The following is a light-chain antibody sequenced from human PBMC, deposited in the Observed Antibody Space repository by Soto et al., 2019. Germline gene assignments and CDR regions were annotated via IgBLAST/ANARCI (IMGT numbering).Light chain of an antibody. CDR1: SSDVGAYNY. CDR2: EVS. Sequence: QSALTQPASVSGSPGQSITISCTGTSSDVGAYNYVSWYQHHPGKAPKLMISEVSNRPSGVSNRFSGSKSGNTASLTISGLQADDEADYYCSSYTSSSSVVFGGGTQLTVL. CDR3: SSYTSSSSVV. J-gene: IGLJ2*01. V-gene: IGLV2-14*01.